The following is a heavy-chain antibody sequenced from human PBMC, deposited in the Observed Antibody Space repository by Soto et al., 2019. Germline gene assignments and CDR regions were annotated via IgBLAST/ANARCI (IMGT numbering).Heavy chain of an antibody. CDR2: FYHSGST. V-gene: IGHV4-30-2*01. J-gene: IGHJ4*02. CDR1: GGSISSGGYS. Sequence: QLQLQECGSGLVKPSQTLSLTCAVSGGSISSGGYSWSWIRQQPGKGLEWIGYFYHSGSTYYNPSLKSRVTISVDRSKNHFSLKLSSVTAADTAVYYCASGLVTTLHYWGQGTLVTVSS. D-gene: IGHD4-17*01. CDR3: ASGLVTTLHY.